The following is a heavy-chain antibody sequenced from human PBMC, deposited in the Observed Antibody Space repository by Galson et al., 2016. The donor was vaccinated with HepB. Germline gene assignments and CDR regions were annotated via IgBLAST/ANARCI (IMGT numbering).Heavy chain of an antibody. V-gene: IGHV4-4*02. D-gene: IGHD1-26*01. J-gene: IGHJ4*02. Sequence: TLSLTCAVSGGSISSDDWWSWVRQPPGKGLAWIGEVFHSGSTNYNPSLKSPVTISVDTSKNQFTLKMSPVTAADSAVYYCARTEFGEVGTTTSMVGYWGQGTLVTVSS. CDR3: ARTEFGEVGTTTSMVGY. CDR1: GGSISSDDW. CDR2: VFHSGST.